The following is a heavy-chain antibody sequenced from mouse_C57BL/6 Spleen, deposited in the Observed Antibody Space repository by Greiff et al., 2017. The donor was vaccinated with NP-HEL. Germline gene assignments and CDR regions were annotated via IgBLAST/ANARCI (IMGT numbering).Heavy chain of an antibody. J-gene: IGHJ3*01. CDR3: ARSPITTVVATPLAY. D-gene: IGHD1-1*01. CDR2: INPSNGGT. CDR1: GYTFTSYW. Sequence: QVQLQQPGTELVKPGASVKLSCKASGYTFTSYWMHWVKQRPGQGLEWIGNINPSNGGTNYNEKFKSKATLTVDKSSSTAYMQLSSLTSEDSAVYYCARSPITTVVATPLAYWGQGTLVTVSA. V-gene: IGHV1-53*01.